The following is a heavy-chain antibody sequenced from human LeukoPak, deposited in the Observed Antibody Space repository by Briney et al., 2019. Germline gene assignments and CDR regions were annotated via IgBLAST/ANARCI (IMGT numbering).Heavy chain of an antibody. Sequence: GGSLRLSCAASGFTFSGYAMHWVRQAPGKGLEWVAVISYDGSNKYYADSVKGRFTISRDNSKNTLYLQMNGLRAEDTAVYYCARVYNDLWFGELYFDYWGQGTLVTVSS. CDR1: GFTFSGYA. CDR3: ARVYNDLWFGELYFDY. CDR2: ISYDGSNK. D-gene: IGHD3-10*01. J-gene: IGHJ4*02. V-gene: IGHV3-30-3*01.